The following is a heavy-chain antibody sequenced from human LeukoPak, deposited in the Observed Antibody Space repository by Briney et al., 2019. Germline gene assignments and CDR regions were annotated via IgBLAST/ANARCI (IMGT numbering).Heavy chain of an antibody. CDR1: GYTFTSYD. CDR2: MNPNSGNT. Sequence: ASVKVSCKASGYTFTSYDINWVRQATGQGLEWMGWMNPNSGNTGYAQKFQGRVTMTRNTSISTAYMELSSLRSEDTAVYYCAKDLTIFGVGYSNYYMDVWGKGTTVTSP. D-gene: IGHD3-3*01. V-gene: IGHV1-8*01. J-gene: IGHJ6*03. CDR3: AKDLTIFGVGYSNYYMDV.